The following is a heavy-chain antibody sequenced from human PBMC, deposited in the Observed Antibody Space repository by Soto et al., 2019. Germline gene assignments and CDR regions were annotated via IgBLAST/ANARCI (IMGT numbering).Heavy chain of an antibody. CDR3: ARESLAARQGHYYYGMDV. CDR1: GGSISSYY. V-gene: IGHV4-59*01. Sequence: PSETLSLTCTVSGGSISSYYWSWIRQPPGKGLEWIGCIYYSGSTNYNPSLKSRVTISVDTSKNQFSLKLSSVTAADTAVYYCARESLAARQGHYYYGMDVWGQGTTVTVSS. J-gene: IGHJ6*02. D-gene: IGHD6-6*01. CDR2: IYYSGST.